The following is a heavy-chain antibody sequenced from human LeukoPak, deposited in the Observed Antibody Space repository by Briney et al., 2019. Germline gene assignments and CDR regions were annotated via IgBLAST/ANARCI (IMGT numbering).Heavy chain of an antibody. CDR2: ISSSSSYI. CDR3: ARVDIAVAGLFDY. CDR1: GFTFSRYS. D-gene: IGHD6-19*01. V-gene: IGHV3-21*01. J-gene: IGHJ4*02. Sequence: PGGSLRLSCAASGFTFSRYSMNWVRQAPGKGVEWVSSISSSSSYIYYADSVKGRFTISRDNAKNSLYLQMNSLRAEDTAVYYCARVDIAVAGLFDYWGQGTLVTVSS.